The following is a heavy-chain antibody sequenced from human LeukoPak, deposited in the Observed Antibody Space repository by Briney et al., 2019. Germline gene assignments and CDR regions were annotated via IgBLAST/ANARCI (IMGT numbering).Heavy chain of an antibody. CDR3: ARAKGPYSSSETYYFDH. V-gene: IGHV3-66*01. Sequence: GGSLRLSCAASGFTFSSYWMSWVRQAPGKGLEWVSVIYSGGSTYYADSVKGRFTISRDNSKNTLYLQMNSLRAEDTAAYYCARAKGPYSSSETYYFDHWGQGTLVTVSS. CDR2: IYSGGST. CDR1: GFTFSSYW. J-gene: IGHJ4*02. D-gene: IGHD6-6*01.